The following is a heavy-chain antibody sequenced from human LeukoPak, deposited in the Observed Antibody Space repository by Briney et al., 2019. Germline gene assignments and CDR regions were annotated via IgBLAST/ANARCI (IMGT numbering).Heavy chain of an antibody. CDR1: GFTFSSYD. D-gene: IGHD3-10*01. CDR3: AKDRRAYYGSGSYFTSYYFDY. J-gene: IGHJ4*02. V-gene: IGHV3-30*18. CDR2: ISYDGSNK. Sequence: GGSLRLSCAASGFTFSSYDMHWVRQAPGKGLEWVAVISYDGSNKKYADSVKGRFTISRDNSKNTLYLQMNSLRAEDTAIYYCAKDRRAYYGSGSYFTSYYFDYWGQGTLVTVSS.